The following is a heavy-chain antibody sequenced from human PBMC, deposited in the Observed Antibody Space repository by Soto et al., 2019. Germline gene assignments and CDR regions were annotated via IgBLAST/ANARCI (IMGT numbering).Heavy chain of an antibody. V-gene: IGHV3-23*01. CDR2: ISGSGGSA. CDR1: GFTFSSYA. Sequence: GGSLRLSCAASGFTFSSYAMSWVRQAPGKGLEWVSAISGSGGSAYYADSVKGRFTISRDNSKNTLYLQMNSLRAEDTAVYYCAKDQGDMYYGGSIFDYWGQGTLVTVSS. J-gene: IGHJ4*02. D-gene: IGHD2-8*01. CDR3: AKDQGDMYYGGSIFDY.